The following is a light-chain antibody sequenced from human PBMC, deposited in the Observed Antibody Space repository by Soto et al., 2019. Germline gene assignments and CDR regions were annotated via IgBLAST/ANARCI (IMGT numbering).Light chain of an antibody. CDR3: XXXXXXXVX. J-gene: IGKJ1*01. CDR1: QSISSY. Sequence: DIQMTKSQFSLSASVLDRVTLTCRASQSISSYLNWYQQKPGKAPKLLIYAASSLQSGVPSRFSGSGSGTDFTLTISSLQPEDFATXXXXXXXXXXVXFXXGNKVDIK. V-gene: IGKV1-39*01. CDR2: AAS.